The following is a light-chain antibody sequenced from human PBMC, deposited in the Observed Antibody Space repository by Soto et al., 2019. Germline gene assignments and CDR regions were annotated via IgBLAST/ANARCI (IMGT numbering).Light chain of an antibody. J-gene: IGLJ1*01. V-gene: IGLV2-14*03. CDR1: SSDIGAHNF. CDR3: NSYTTSNTFV. Sequence: QSALTQPASGAGAPGQAITVSCSGTSSDIGAHNFVSWYQQHTGKGTKLIIYEVINLPSGVSDRFSRSKSDNTASLTISGLQSEDQADYYCNSYTTSNTFVFGSGTKVTVL. CDR2: EVI.